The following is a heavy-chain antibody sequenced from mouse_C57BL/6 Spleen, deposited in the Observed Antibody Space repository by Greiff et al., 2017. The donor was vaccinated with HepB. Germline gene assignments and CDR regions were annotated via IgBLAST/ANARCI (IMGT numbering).Heavy chain of an antibody. V-gene: IGHV1-26*01. D-gene: IGHD2-5*01. CDR3: ARGDSNYVAY. J-gene: IGHJ3*01. CDR2: INPNNGGT. CDR1: GYTFTDYY. Sequence: VQLQQSGPELVKPGASVKISCKASGYTFTDYYMNWVKQSHGKSLEWIGDINPNNGGTSYNQKFKGKATLTVDKSSSTAYMELRSLTSEDSAVYYCARGDSNYVAYWGQGTLVTVSA.